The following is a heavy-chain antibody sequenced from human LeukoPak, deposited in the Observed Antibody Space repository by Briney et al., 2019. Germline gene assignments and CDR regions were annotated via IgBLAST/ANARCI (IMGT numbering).Heavy chain of an antibody. J-gene: IGHJ5*01. CDR1: GFTFSSYW. V-gene: IGHV3-74*01. CDR2: IDFDGSST. D-gene: IGHD7-27*01. CDR3: ARGDWGSGDS. Sequence: QPGGSLRLSCAASGFTFSSYWMHWVRQAPGKGLMWVSRIDFDGSSTNYADSVKGRFTSSRDNAKNMLYLQMNSLRADDTAVYYCARGDWGSGDSWGQGTLVTVSS.